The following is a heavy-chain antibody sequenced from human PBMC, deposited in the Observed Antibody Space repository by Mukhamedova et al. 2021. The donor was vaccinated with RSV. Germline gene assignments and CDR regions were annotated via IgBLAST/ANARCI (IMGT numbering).Heavy chain of an antibody. CDR2: IIPIFGPA. J-gene: IGHJ6*02. CDR3: ARGQQLSQIFNYYGMDV. D-gene: IGHD6-13*01. Sequence: VRQAPGQGLEWMGGIIPIFGPANYAQRFQGRVTITADESMSTAYMELSSLRSEDTAVYYCARGQQLSQIFNYYGMDVWGQGTTV. V-gene: IGHV1-69*01.